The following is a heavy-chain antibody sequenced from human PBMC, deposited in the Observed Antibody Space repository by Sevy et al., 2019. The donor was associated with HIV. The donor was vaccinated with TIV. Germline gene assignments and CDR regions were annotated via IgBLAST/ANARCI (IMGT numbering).Heavy chain of an antibody. CDR3: ARAARGGQDDAFDI. V-gene: IGHV1-69*13. Sequence: ASVKVSCQASGGTFSSYAISWVRQAPGQGLEWMGGIIPIFGTANYARKFQGRVTITADESTSTAYMELSSLRSEDTAVYYCARAARGGQDDAFDIWGQGTMVTVSS. D-gene: IGHD1-26*01. CDR1: GGTFSSYA. J-gene: IGHJ3*02. CDR2: IIPIFGTA.